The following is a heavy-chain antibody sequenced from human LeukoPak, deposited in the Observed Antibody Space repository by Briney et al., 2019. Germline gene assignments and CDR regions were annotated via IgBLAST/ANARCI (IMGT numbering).Heavy chain of an antibody. CDR3: ANDYGADDAFDI. Sequence: ASVKVSCKASGYTFTSYAMHWVRQAPGQRLEWMGWINAGNGNTKYSQKFQGRVTITRDTSASTACMELSSLRSEDTAVYYCANDYGADDAFDIWGQGTMVTVS. D-gene: IGHD4-17*01. CDR1: GYTFTSYA. V-gene: IGHV1-3*01. CDR2: INAGNGNT. J-gene: IGHJ3*02.